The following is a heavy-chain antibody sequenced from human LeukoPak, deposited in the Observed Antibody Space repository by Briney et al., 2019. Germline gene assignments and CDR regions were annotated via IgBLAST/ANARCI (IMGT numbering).Heavy chain of an antibody. D-gene: IGHD3-22*01. CDR3: SRDKYYDSSGYYFYFDY. CDR2: IRSNAGTT. V-gene: IGHV3-64*01. J-gene: IGHJ4*02. CDR1: GFTFSSYA. Sequence: PGWSLRLSCAASGFTFSSYAMHWVRQAPGKGMEYVCAIRSNAGTTYYANSVKGRFTSSRDNSKNTLYLQMGRLRAEDMAVYYCSRDKYYDSSGYYFYFDYWGQGTLVTVSS.